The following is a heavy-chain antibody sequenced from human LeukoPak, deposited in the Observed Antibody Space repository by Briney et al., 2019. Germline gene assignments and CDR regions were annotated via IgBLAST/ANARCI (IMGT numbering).Heavy chain of an antibody. CDR3: ARGVRIAVAGYIDY. Sequence: AGGSLRLSCAASGFTFSTYAMHWVRQAPGKGLEWVAAISYDGPNKRNADSVKGRFTISRDNSKNTLYLQMNSLRAEDTAVYYCARGVRIAVAGYIDYWGQGTLVTVSS. CDR2: ISYDGPNK. V-gene: IGHV3-30*04. J-gene: IGHJ4*02. CDR1: GFTFSTYA. D-gene: IGHD6-19*01.